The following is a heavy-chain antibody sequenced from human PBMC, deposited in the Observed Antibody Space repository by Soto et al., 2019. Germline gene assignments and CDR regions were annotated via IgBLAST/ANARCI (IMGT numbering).Heavy chain of an antibody. D-gene: IGHD3-10*01. Sequence: ASVKVSCKVSGYTLTELSMHWVRQAPGKGLEWMGGFDPEDGETIYAQKFQGRVTMTEDTSTDTAYMELSSLRSEDTAVYYCATNGPFYGSGTLFYWGQGTLVTVSS. CDR3: ATNGPFYGSGTLFY. CDR2: FDPEDGET. V-gene: IGHV1-24*01. J-gene: IGHJ4*02. CDR1: GYTLTELS.